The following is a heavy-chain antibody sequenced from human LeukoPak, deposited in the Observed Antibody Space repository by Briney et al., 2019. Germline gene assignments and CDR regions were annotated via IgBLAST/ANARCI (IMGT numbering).Heavy chain of an antibody. J-gene: IGHJ4*02. D-gene: IGHD5-18*01. CDR1: GGSISSYY. V-gene: IGHV4-59*01. CDR2: IYYSGST. CDR3: ARRNEYGFGYDAFDN. Sequence: SETLSLTCTVSGGSISSYYWSWIRQPPGKGLEWIGYIYYSGSTNYNPSLKSRVTISEDTSKNQFSLKLSSVTAADTAVYYCARRNEYGFGYDAFDNWGQGTLVTVSS.